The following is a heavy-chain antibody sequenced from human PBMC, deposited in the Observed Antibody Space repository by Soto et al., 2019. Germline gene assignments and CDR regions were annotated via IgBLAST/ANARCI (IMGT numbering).Heavy chain of an antibody. J-gene: IGHJ4*02. D-gene: IGHD3-10*01. Sequence: QVQLQESGPGLVRPSETLSLTCTVSGGSINSYFWSWIRQSPGKGLEWIGHIYYSGSTSYSPSLKSRVSISVDTSKNQFSLEVHSVTAADTAVCYCARAGTNMVQFDYWGQGTLVTVSS. CDR3: ARAGTNMVQFDY. CDR2: IYYSGST. CDR1: GGSINSYF. V-gene: IGHV4-59*01.